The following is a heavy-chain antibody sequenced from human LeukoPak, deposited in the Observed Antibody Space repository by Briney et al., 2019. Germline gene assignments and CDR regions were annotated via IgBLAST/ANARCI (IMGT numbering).Heavy chain of an antibody. D-gene: IGHD3-22*01. J-gene: IGHJ3*02. Sequence: ASVKVSCKASGYTFTAYYVHWVRQAPGQGLEWMGWISAYNGNTNYAQKLQGRVTMTTDTSTSTAYMELRSLRSDDTAVYYCAREESYYYDSSGYYYGGAFDIWGQGTMVTVSS. CDR1: GYTFTAYY. V-gene: IGHV1-18*04. CDR2: ISAYNGNT. CDR3: AREESYYYDSSGYYYGGAFDI.